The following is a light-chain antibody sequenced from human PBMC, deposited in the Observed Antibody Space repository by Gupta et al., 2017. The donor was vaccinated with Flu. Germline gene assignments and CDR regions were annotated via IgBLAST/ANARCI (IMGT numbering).Light chain of an antibody. Sequence: DIQMTQSPSTLSASVGDRVTITCRASQNINRWLAWYQQRPGKAPRLLIYKTSTLEIEVPSRFSGSGSGIDFALTISSLQPEDIATYYCQQYETVPFTFGPGTKVEIK. J-gene: IGKJ3*01. V-gene: IGKV1-5*03. CDR2: KTS. CDR1: QNINRW. CDR3: QQYETVPFT.